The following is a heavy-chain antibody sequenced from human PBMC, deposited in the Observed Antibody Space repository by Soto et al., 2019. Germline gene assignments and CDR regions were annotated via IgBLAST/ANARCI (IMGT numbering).Heavy chain of an antibody. CDR2: ITDVGST. D-gene: IGHD6-25*01. V-gene: IGHV4-61*03. CDR1: GGSVSSGSYL. J-gene: IGHJ4*02. CDR3: ARQRVLPAQYFFDY. Sequence: SETLSLTCAVSGGSVSSGSYLWTWIRQSPGKGLEWFGYITDVGSTNYNPSLKSRVTISADTTKNHFSLNLRSVTAADTAVYYCARQRVLPAQYFFDYWGQGIPVTVSS.